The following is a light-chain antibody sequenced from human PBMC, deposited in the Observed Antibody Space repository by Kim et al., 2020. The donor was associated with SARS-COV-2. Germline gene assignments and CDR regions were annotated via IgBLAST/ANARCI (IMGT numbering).Light chain of an antibody. CDR2: DAS. V-gene: IGKV3-15*01. J-gene: IGKJ1*01. CDR3: QNYNDWYPGT. CDR1: DSIIGE. Sequence: PGERVTPSSRGGDSIIGELAGYQQKNGQAARLLMYDASTRADSVPDRISSRGCGRDVIITISSVKQEDYAVYYCQNYNDWYPGTFGQGTKVDIK.